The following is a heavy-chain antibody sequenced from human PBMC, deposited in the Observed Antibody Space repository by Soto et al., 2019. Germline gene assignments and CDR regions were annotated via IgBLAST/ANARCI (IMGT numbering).Heavy chain of an antibody. V-gene: IGHV4-61*01. CDR3: ARDNWGSLDY. J-gene: IGHJ4*02. CDR1: GDSVSSRNYQ. D-gene: IGHD7-27*01. Sequence: SETLSLTCSVSGDSVSSRNYQWSWIRQPPGKGPEWIGYFSYSVTTNYNPSLKSRVTLSVDTSKNQFSLRLSSVTAADTAVYYCARDNWGSLDYWGQGALVTVSS. CDR2: FSYSVTT.